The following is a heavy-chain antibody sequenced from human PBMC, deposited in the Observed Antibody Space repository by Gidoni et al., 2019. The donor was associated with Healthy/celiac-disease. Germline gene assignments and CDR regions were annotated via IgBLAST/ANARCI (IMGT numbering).Heavy chain of an antibody. CDR2: IIPILGIA. D-gene: IGHD4-4*01. V-gene: IGHV1-69*02. J-gene: IGHJ5*02. Sequence: GLEWMGRIIPILGIANYAQKFQGRVTITADKSTSTAHMELSSLRSEDTAVYYCATPDYSNYGWFDPWGQGTLVTVSS. CDR3: ATPDYSNYGWFDP.